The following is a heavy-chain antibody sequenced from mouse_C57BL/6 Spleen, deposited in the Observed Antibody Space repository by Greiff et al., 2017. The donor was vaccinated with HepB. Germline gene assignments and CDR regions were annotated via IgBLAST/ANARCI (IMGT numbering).Heavy chain of an antibody. CDR1: GYAFSSYW. Sequence: VQLQQSGAELVKPGASVKISCKASGYAFSSYWMNWVKQRPGKGLEWIGQIYPGDGDTNYNGKFKGKATLTADKSSSTAYMQLSSLTSEDSAVYFCARSRSDDGYYLDYWGQGTTLTVSS. J-gene: IGHJ2*01. CDR3: ARSRSDDGYYLDY. V-gene: IGHV1-80*01. CDR2: IYPGDGDT. D-gene: IGHD2-3*01.